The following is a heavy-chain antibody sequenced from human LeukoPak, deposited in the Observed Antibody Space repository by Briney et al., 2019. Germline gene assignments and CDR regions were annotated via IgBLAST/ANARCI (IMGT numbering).Heavy chain of an antibody. V-gene: IGHV7-4-1*02. D-gene: IGHD3-10*01. CDR2: INTNTGNP. CDR3: AREGVQVWFGGLLPIDY. J-gene: IGHJ4*02. Sequence: ASVKVSCKASGYTFTSYAMNWVRQAPGQGLEWMGWINTNTGNPTYAQGFTGRFVFSLDTSVSTAYLQISSLKAEDTAVYYCAREGVQVWFGGLLPIDYWGQGTLVTVSS. CDR1: GYTFTSYA.